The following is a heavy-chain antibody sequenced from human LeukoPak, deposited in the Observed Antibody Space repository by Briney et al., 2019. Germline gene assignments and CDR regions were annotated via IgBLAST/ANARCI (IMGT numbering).Heavy chain of an antibody. V-gene: IGHV1-24*01. CDR1: GYTLTELS. CDR3: ATAIKGRKYFDY. J-gene: IGHJ4*02. D-gene: IGHD6-6*01. CDR2: FDPEDGET. Sequence: GASVKVSCKVSGYTLTELSMHWVRQAPGKGLEWMGGFDPEDGETIYAQKFQGRVTMTEDTSTDTAYMELSSLRSEDTAVYYCATAIKGRKYFDYWGQGTLVTVSS.